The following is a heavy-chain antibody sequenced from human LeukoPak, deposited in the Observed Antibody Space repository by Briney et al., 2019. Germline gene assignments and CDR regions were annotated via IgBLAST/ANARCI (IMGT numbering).Heavy chain of an antibody. V-gene: IGHV4-30-4*08. D-gene: IGHD3-10*01. CDR2: IYYSGST. CDR3: ARAMVRGVAML. Sequence: PSETLSLTCTVSGGSISSGDYYWSWIRQPPGKGLEWIGYIYYSGSTYYNPSLKSRVTISVDTSKNQFSLKLSSVTAADTAVYYCARAMVRGVAMLWGPGTLVTVSS. J-gene: IGHJ4*02. CDR1: GGSISSGDYY.